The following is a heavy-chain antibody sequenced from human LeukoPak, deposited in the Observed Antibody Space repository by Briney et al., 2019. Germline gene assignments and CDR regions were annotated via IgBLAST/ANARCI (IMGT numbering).Heavy chain of an antibody. Sequence: ASVTVSCKASGYTFTSYYMHWVRRAPGQGLEWMGWINPNSGGTNYAQKFQGRVTMTRDTSISTAYMDLSRLRSDDTAVYYCARGSIVGATFDYFDYWGQGTLVTVSS. D-gene: IGHD1-26*01. CDR2: INPNSGGT. CDR1: GYTFTSYY. J-gene: IGHJ4*02. CDR3: ARGSIVGATFDYFDY. V-gene: IGHV1-2*02.